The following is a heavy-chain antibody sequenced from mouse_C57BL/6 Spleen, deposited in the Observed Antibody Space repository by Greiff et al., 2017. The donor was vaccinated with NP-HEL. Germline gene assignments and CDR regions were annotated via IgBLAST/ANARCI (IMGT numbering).Heavy chain of an antibody. D-gene: IGHD2-12*01. CDR3: ARSSVTTGFAY. V-gene: IGHV1-61*01. Sequence: QVQLQQPGAELVRPGSSVKLSCKASGYTFTSYWMDWVKQRPGQGLEWIGNIYPSDSETHYNQKFKDKATLTVDKSSSTAYMQLSCLTSAVSAVYYCARSSVTTGFAYWGQGTLVTVSA. J-gene: IGHJ3*01. CDR1: GYTFTSYW. CDR2: IYPSDSET.